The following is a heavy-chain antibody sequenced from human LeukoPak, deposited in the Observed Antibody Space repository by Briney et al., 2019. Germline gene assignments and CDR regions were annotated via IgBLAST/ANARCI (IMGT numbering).Heavy chain of an antibody. V-gene: IGHV4-38-2*02. CDR3: ARLLYYYDSSGYYYSDAFDI. CDR2: IYHSGST. J-gene: IGHJ3*02. Sequence: SETLSLTCTVSGYSISSGYYWGWIRQPPGKGLEWIGSIYHSGSTYYNPSLKSRVTISVDTSKNQFSLKLSSVTAADTAVYYCARLLYYYDSSGYYYSDAFDIWGQGTMVTVSS. CDR1: GYSISSGYY. D-gene: IGHD3-22*01.